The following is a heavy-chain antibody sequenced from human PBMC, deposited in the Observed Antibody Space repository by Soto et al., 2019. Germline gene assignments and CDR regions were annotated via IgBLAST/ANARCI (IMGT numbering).Heavy chain of an antibody. V-gene: IGHV4-39*01. CDR1: AGSISSSTYY. J-gene: IGHJ6*02. CDR3: VCLSTYYYTRDV. D-gene: IGHD3-16*02. CDR2: IYHSGST. Sequence: QLQLQESGPGLVKPSETLSLTCTVSAGSISSSTYYWGWIRQPPGKGLEWIGNIYHSGSTYYNPSLKSRVTLAVDTPKNQFSLKLRSVTAADTAMYYCVCLSTYYYTRDVWGQGTTVTVSS.